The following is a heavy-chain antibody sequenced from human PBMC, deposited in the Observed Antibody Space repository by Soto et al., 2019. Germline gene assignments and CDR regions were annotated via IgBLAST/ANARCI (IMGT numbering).Heavy chain of an antibody. CDR3: ARQASGYYYGWFDP. CDR2: IFYSGGT. CDR1: GGSILDSTYY. Sequence: QLLLQESGPGLVKPSETLSLTCTVSGGSILDSTYYWAWIRQPPGKGLEWIGTIFYSGGTFYTPPLKSRVTMSVDTSNNQFSLKLSSVTAADTAVYYCARQASGYYYGWFDPWGQGTLVTVSS. J-gene: IGHJ5*02. V-gene: IGHV4-39*01. D-gene: IGHD3-22*01.